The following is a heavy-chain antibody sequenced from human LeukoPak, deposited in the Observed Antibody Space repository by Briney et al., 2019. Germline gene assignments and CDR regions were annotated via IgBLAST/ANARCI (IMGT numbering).Heavy chain of an antibody. D-gene: IGHD2-8*01. CDR2: IIPIFGTA. V-gene: IGHV1-69*06. CDR3: ATTTSMVYAIQLDY. Sequence: GASVKVSCKASGGTFSSYAISWVRQAPGQGLEWMGGIIPIFGTAIYAQKFQGRVTMTEDTSTDTAYMELSSLRSEDTAVYYCATTTSMVYAIQLDYWGQGTLVTVSS. J-gene: IGHJ4*02. CDR1: GGTFSSYA.